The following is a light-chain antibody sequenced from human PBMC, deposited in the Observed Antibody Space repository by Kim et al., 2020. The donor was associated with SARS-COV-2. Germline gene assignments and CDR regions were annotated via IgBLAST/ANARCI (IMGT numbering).Light chain of an antibody. CDR3: HQRSNWPNS. J-gene: IGKJ2*03. CDR2: DAA. CDR1: QSVGSY. Sequence: SLSPGAKAHLSRRAGQSVGSYLAWYQQEPGQAPRLLIYDAANKATGIPSRFSGSGSWTDFTLTSSSLGPGDFALYYCHQRSNWPNSFGQGTKLEI. V-gene: IGKV3-11*01.